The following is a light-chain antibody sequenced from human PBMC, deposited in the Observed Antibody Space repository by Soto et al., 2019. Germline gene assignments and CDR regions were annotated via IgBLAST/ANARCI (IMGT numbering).Light chain of an antibody. CDR1: QSVSSN. Sequence: EMVMTQSPATLSVSPGERATLSCRASQSVSSNLAWYQQKPGQAPRLLIYGASTRATGIPARFSGSGSGTEFTLTISSLQSEDFAVYFCQQYGDRPRTFGQGTKVEIK. J-gene: IGKJ1*01. V-gene: IGKV3-15*01. CDR3: QQYGDRPRT. CDR2: GAS.